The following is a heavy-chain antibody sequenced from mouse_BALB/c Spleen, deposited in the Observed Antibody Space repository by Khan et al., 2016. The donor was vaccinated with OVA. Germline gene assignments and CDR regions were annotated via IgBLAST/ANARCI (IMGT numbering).Heavy chain of an antibody. CDR2: ISDGASYT. J-gene: IGHJ3*01. D-gene: IGHD2-1*01. V-gene: IGHV5-4*02. CDR3: ARGYYGNPFAY. Sequence: EVELVESGGGLVKPGGSLKLSCAASGCTFSDYYMYWVRQSPEKRLEWVATISDGASYTYYPDSVKGRFTISRDDAKNNLYLQMSSLKSEDTAMYYCARGYYGNPFAYWGQGTLVTVSA. CDR1: GCTFSDYY.